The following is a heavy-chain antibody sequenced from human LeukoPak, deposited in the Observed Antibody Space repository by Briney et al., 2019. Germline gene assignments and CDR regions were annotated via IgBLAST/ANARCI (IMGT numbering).Heavy chain of an antibody. D-gene: IGHD3-10*01. CDR3: AGRYGSGSYNDY. J-gene: IGHJ4*02. CDR2: IYHSGST. Sequence: PSETLSLTCTVSGYSISSGYYWGWIRQPPGKGLEWIGSIYHSGSTYYNPSLKSRVTISVDTSKNQFSLKLSSVTAADTAVYYCAGRYGSGSYNDYWGQGTLVTVSS. CDR1: GYSISSGYY. V-gene: IGHV4-38-2*02.